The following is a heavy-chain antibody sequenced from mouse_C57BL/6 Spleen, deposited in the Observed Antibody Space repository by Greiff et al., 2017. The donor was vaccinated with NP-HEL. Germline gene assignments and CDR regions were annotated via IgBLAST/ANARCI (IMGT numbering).Heavy chain of an antibody. CDR3: ARTTVVAFDY. J-gene: IGHJ2*01. V-gene: IGHV5-17*01. Sequence: EVQLQESGGGLVKPGGSLKLSCAASGFTFSDYGMHWVRQAPEKGLEWVAYISSGSSTIYYADTVKGRFTISRDNAKNTLFLQMTSLRSEDTAMYYCARTTVVAFDYWGQGTTLTVSS. D-gene: IGHD1-1*01. CDR2: ISSGSSTI. CDR1: GFTFSDYG.